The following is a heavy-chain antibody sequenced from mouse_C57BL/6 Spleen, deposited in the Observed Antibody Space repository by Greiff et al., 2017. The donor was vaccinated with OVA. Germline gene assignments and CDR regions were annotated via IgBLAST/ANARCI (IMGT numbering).Heavy chain of an antibody. D-gene: IGHD2-3*01. Sequence: EVNLVESGGDLVKPGGSLKLSCAASGFTFSSYGMSWVRQTPDKRLEWVATISSGGSYTYYPDSVKGRFTISRDNAKNTLYLQMSSLKSEDTAMYYCARRGYYTFDYWGQGTTLTVSS. V-gene: IGHV5-6*02. CDR1: GFTFSSYG. CDR2: ISSGGSYT. CDR3: ARRGYYTFDY. J-gene: IGHJ2*01.